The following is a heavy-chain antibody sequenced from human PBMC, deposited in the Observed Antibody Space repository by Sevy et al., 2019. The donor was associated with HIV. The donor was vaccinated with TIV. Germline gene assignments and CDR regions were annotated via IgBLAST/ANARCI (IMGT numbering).Heavy chain of an antibody. CDR2: INPNSGGT. J-gene: IGHJ6*02. D-gene: IGHD3-10*01. Sequence: ASVKVSCKASGYTFTGYYMHWVRQAPGQGLEWMGWINPNSGGTNYAQKFQGRVTMTRDTSISTAYMELSRLRSDDTAVYYCARATMVRGVISMDVWGQGTTVTVSS. V-gene: IGHV1-2*02. CDR1: GYTFTGYY. CDR3: ARATMVRGVISMDV.